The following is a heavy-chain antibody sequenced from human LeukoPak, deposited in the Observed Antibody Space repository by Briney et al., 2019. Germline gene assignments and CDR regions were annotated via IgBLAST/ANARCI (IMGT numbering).Heavy chain of an antibody. CDR1: GFTFSSYS. CDR3: ARDNGARDRGGITIFGVALGAFDI. D-gene: IGHD3-3*01. CDR2: ISSSSSTI. Sequence: GGSLRLSCAASGFTFSSYSMNWVRQAPGKGLEWVSYISSSSSTIYYADSVKGRFTISRDNAKNSLYLQMNSLRDEDTAVYYCARDNGARDRGGITIFGVALGAFDIWGQGTMVTVSS. J-gene: IGHJ3*02. V-gene: IGHV3-48*02.